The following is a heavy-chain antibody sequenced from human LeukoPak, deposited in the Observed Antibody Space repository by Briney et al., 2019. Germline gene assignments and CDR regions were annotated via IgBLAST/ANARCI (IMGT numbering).Heavy chain of an antibody. CDR2: ISWNSGGI. V-gene: IGHV3-9*01. J-gene: IGHJ6*02. CDR1: GFTFDDYA. D-gene: IGHD4-17*01. CDR3: AKGRTTMTAYYYYGMDV. Sequence: PGRSLRLSCAASGFTFDDYAMHWVRQAPGKGLEWVSGISWNSGGIGYADSVKGRFTISRDNAKNSLYLQMNSLRAEDTALYYCAKGRTTMTAYYYYGMDVWGQGTTVTVSS.